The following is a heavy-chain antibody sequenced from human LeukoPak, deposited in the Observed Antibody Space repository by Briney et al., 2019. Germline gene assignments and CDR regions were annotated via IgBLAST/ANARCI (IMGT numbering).Heavy chain of an antibody. CDR2: FSSSGST. J-gene: IGHJ3*02. V-gene: IGHV4-61*02. Sequence: SETLSLTCTVPVHSIISGDYYSSCIRRPAGKGLDWIGRFSSSGSTNYNPSLKSRVTISVDTSKNQFSLKLSSVTAADTAVYFCARGPYSYDSSGAFDIWGQGTMVTVSS. CDR1: VHSIISGDYY. CDR3: ARGPYSYDSSGAFDI. D-gene: IGHD3-22*01.